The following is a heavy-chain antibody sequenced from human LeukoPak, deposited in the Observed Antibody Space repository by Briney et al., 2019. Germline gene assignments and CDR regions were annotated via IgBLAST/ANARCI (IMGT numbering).Heavy chain of an antibody. CDR3: AKDWLVRGVITPFDY. Sequence: GGSLRLSCAASGFTFSSYAMSWVRQAPGKGLEWVSAISGSGGSTYYADSVKGRFTISRDNSKNTLYLQMNSLRAEDTAVYYCAKDWLVRGVITPFDYWGQGTLVTVSS. D-gene: IGHD3-10*01. V-gene: IGHV3-23*01. CDR1: GFTFSSYA. CDR2: ISGSGGST. J-gene: IGHJ4*02.